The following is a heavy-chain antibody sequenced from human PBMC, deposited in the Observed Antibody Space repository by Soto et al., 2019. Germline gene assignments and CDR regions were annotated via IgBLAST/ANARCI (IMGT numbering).Heavy chain of an antibody. CDR2: IGGSGRNT. Sequence: GGCLRLSCAASGFTFSNHAMSWVRQAPGKGLEWVSGIGGSGRNTYYADSVKGRFTISRDNSQNTLFLQMNSLRAEDTAEYYCARVLRYFDTPYGMDAWGQGTTVTVSS. D-gene: IGHD3-9*01. V-gene: IGHV3-23*01. J-gene: IGHJ6*02. CDR3: ARVLRYFDTPYGMDA. CDR1: GFTFSNHA.